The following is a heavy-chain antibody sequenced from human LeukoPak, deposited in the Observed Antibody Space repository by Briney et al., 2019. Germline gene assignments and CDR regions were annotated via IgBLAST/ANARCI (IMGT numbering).Heavy chain of an antibody. CDR3: AVGGLLAYFDY. D-gene: IGHD3-16*01. Sequence: SETLSLTCSVSGGSISRGSYYWSWIRQPAGKGLEWIGRINTSGSTNYNTYLKSRVTISVDTSKNQFSLKLSSVTAADTAVYYCAVGGLLAYFDYWGQGTLVTVSS. CDR1: GGSISRGSYY. CDR2: INTSGST. V-gene: IGHV4-61*02. J-gene: IGHJ4*02.